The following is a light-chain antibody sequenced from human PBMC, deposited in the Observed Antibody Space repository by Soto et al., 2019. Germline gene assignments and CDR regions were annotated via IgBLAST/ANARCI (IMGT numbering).Light chain of an antibody. CDR2: AAS. V-gene: IGKV1-39*01. Sequence: DIQLTQSPSSLSASVGDRVSISCRASQSISNYLNWYQQKPGKAPKVLIFAASRLQSGVPSRFSGSGSGTDFTLTISSLQPEDFATYYCQQSYTRTFGQGTEVEI. CDR1: QSISNY. J-gene: IGKJ1*01. CDR3: QQSYTRT.